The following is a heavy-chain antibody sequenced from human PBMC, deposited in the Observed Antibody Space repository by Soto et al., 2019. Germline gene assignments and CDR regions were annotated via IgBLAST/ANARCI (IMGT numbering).Heavy chain of an antibody. CDR1: GGSISSYY. Sequence: QVQLQESGPGLAKPSEALSLTCTVSGGSISSYYWSWIRQPPGKGLEWIGYIYYTGSTNYNNSLKSRVSISVDTSKNKCPLKLSFVTAADTAVYYCARVWGGAFDFWGQGTMVTVSS. J-gene: IGHJ3*01. CDR2: IYYTGST. V-gene: IGHV4-59*01. D-gene: IGHD3-10*01. CDR3: ARVWGGAFDF.